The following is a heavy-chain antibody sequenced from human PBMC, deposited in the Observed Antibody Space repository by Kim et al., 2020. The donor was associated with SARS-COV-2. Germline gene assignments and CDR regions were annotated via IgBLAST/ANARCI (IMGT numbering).Heavy chain of an antibody. CDR1: GFTFSTNA. D-gene: IGHD3-3*01. V-gene: IGHV3-23*01. J-gene: IGHJ4*02. CDR3: ARHPTVFGVIMDSGHYFDS. Sequence: GGSLRLSCVTSGFTFSTNALSWVRQAPRRGLEWVSAISGSGGRTFYADSVRGRFTISRDNSQNTVFLQMNSLTVDDTALYFCARHPTVFGVIMDSGHYFDSLGQGTLVTVSS. CDR2: ISGSGGRT.